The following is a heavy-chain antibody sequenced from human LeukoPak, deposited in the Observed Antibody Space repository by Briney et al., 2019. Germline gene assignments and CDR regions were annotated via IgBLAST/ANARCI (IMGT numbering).Heavy chain of an antibody. J-gene: IGHJ5*02. CDR3: ARERYSSSSGFDP. CDR2: IIPILGIA. V-gene: IGHV1-69*04. CDR1: GGTFSSYA. Sequence: GASVKVSCKASGGTFSSYAISWVRQAPGQGLEWMGRIIPILGIANYAQKFQGRVTTTADKSTSTAYMELSSLRSEDTAVYYCARERYSSSSGFDPWGQGTLVTVSS. D-gene: IGHD6-6*01.